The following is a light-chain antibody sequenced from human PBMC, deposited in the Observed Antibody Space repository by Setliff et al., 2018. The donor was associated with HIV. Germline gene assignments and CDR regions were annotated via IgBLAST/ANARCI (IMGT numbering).Light chain of an antibody. CDR2: EGT. V-gene: IGLV2-23*01. CDR3: CTYAGTNILYV. Sequence: SALTQPASVSGSPGQSITISCTGTSDNFGSYNLVSWYQRHPGKAPKLMIYEGTKRPSGVSNRFSGSKSGNTASLTISGLQAEDEADYYCCTYAGTNILYVFGTGTKVTVL. J-gene: IGLJ1*01. CDR1: SDNFGSYNL.